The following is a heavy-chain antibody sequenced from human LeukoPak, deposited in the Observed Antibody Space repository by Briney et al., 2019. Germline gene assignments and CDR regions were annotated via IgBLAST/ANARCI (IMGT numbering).Heavy chain of an antibody. J-gene: IGHJ4*02. V-gene: IGHV3-21*01. CDR3: ALTKAATATFEEYLDT. CDR1: GFDFKIYT. D-gene: IGHD2-21*02. CDR2: IDRNSDYI. Sequence: PGGSLRLSCAASGFDFKIYTMNWIRQAPGKGLEWVAYIDRNSDYIYYADSVQGRFTISRDNAKNSLYLQMNSLRVDDVGLYYCALTKAATATFEEYLDTWGQGTLVTVSS.